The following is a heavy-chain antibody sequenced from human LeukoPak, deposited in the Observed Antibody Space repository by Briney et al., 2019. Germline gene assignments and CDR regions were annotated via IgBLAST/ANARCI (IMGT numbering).Heavy chain of an antibody. D-gene: IGHD2-2*03. Sequence: GGSLRLSCAASGFTFSSYWMHWVRQAPGKGLVWVSRINSDGSSTSYADSVKGRFTVSRDNAKNTLYLQMNSLRAEDTAVYYCAKDYLDIVVVPAALDAFDIWGQGTMVTVSS. CDR2: INSDGSST. V-gene: IGHV3-74*01. CDR1: GFTFSSYW. CDR3: AKDYLDIVVVPAALDAFDI. J-gene: IGHJ3*02.